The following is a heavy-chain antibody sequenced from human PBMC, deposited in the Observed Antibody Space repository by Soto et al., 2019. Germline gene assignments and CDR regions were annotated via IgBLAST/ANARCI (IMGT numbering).Heavy chain of an antibody. CDR3: ARARYDSSGYDQKNWYFDL. CDR1: GVSFSSGVNY. D-gene: IGHD3-22*01. V-gene: IGHV4-30-4*01. Sequence: LGLTCTGSGVSFSSGVNYWCWIRQSPGKGVEWIGYIYYGGSTYYNPSLKSRVTISVDTSKNQFSLKLSSVTAADTAVYYCARARYDSSGYDQKNWYFDLWGRGTLVTVSS. J-gene: IGHJ2*01. CDR2: IYYGGST.